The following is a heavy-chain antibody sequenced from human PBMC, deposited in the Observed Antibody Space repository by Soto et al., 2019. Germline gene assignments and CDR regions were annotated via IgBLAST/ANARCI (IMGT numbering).Heavy chain of an antibody. CDR1: GFTFSSYG. CDR3: AKVSIWSPDPVTNPVRAHYFDY. D-gene: IGHD4-17*01. V-gene: IGHV3-30*18. Sequence: GGSLRLSCAASGFTFSSYGMHWVRQAPGKGLEWVAVISYDGSNKYYADSVKGRFTISRDNSKNTLYLQMNSLRAEDTAVYYCAKVSIWSPDPVTNPVRAHYFDYWGQGTLVTVSS. J-gene: IGHJ4*02. CDR2: ISYDGSNK.